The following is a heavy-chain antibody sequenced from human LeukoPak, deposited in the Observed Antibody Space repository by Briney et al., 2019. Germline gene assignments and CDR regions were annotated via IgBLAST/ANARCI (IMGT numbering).Heavy chain of an antibody. J-gene: IGHJ4*02. CDR2: IYYSGST. CDR1: GGSISSNGYY. D-gene: IGHD3-10*01. Sequence: SETLSLTCSVSGGSISSNGYYWGWIRQPPGKGLEWIGSIYYSGSTFDNPSLKSRVTISLDTSKSQFSLKLSSVTAADTAVYYCAREGHYYGSGSYYNVDYWGQGTLVTVSS. CDR3: AREGHYYGSGSYYNVDY. V-gene: IGHV4-39*07.